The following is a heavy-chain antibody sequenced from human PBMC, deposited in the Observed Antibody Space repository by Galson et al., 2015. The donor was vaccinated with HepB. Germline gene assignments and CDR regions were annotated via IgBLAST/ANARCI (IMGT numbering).Heavy chain of an antibody. D-gene: IGHD3-3*01. Sequence: SLRLSCAASGFTFSSYAMHWVRQAPGKGLEWVAVISYDGSNKYYADSVKGRFTISRDNSKNTLYLQMNSLRAEDTAVYYCARMLGPFWSAHQGYFDYWGQGTLVTVSS. CDR3: ARMLGPFWSAHQGYFDY. CDR2: ISYDGSNK. CDR1: GFTFSSYA. V-gene: IGHV3-30-3*01. J-gene: IGHJ4*02.